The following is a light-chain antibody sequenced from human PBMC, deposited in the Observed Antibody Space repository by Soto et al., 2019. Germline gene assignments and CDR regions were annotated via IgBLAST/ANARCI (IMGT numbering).Light chain of an antibody. CDR2: AES. CDR1: QSISSY. V-gene: IGKV1-39*01. J-gene: IGKJ5*01. Sequence: DIQMTQSPSSLYASVGDRVTITCRASQSISSYLNWYQQKPGKAPKLLIYAESSLQSGVPSRFSGSGSGTDFTLTISSLQPEDFATYYCQQSYSTPTVGPGTRLDIK. CDR3: QQSYSTPT.